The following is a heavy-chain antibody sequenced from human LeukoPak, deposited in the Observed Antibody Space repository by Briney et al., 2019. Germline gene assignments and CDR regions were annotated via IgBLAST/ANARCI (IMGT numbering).Heavy chain of an antibody. D-gene: IGHD2-8*01. CDR1: GGSFSGYY. CDR3: ARPYDGPYGMDV. J-gene: IGHJ6*02. Sequence: SETLSLTCAVYGGSFSGYYWSWIRQPPGKGLEWIGEINHSGSTNYNPSLKSRVTISVDTSKNQFSLKLSSVTAADTAVYYCARPYDGPYGMDVWGQGTTVTVSS. CDR2: INHSGST. V-gene: IGHV4-34*01.